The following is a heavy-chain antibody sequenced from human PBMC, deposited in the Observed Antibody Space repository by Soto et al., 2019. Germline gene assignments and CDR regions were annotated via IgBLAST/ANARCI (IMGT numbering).Heavy chain of an antibody. CDR1: GXTFNRYQ. CDR2: INPSDGST. Sequence: ASVKVSCKASGXTFNRYQMHWVRQAPGEGLEWMGIINPSDGSTSYAQKLQGRVTMTRDTSTSTVYMELNSLRSEDTAVYYCARHLGMDVWGQGTTVTVSS. CDR3: ARHLGMDV. J-gene: IGHJ6*02. V-gene: IGHV1-46*02.